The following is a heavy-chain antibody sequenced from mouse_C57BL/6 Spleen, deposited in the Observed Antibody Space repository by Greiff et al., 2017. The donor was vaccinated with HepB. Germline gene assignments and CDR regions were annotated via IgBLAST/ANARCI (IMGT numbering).Heavy chain of an antibody. CDR3: AIGNYEAY. CDR2: IYPGDGDT. V-gene: IGHV1-82*01. CDR1: GYAFSSSW. Sequence: QVQLKQSGPELVKPGASVKISCKASGYAFSSSWMNWVKQRPGKGLEWIGRIYPGDGDTNYNGKFKGKATLTADKSSSTAYMQLSSLTSDDSAVYFCAIGNYEAYWGQGTLVTVSA. J-gene: IGHJ3*01. D-gene: IGHD2-1*01.